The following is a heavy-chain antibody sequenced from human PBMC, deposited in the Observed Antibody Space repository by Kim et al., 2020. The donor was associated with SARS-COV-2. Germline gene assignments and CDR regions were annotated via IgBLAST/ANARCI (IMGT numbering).Heavy chain of an antibody. J-gene: IGHJ4*02. Sequence: SVKDRFTISRDNSKNTLYLQMNSLRAEDTAVYYCAREGDCSSTSCYNFDYWGQGTLVTVSS. V-gene: IGHV3-30*01. D-gene: IGHD2-2*02. CDR3: AREGDCSSTSCYNFDY.